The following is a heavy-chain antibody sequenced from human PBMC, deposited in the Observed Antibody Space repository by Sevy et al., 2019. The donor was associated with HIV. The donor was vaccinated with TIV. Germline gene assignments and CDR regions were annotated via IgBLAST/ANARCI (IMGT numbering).Heavy chain of an antibody. D-gene: IGHD3-10*01. J-gene: IGHJ4*02. V-gene: IGHV3-30-3*01. Sequence: GGSLRLSCAASGFTFSSYAMHWVRQAPGKGLEWVVVISYDGSNKYYADSVKGRFTISRDNSKNTLYLQMNSLRAEDTAVYYCARGPKLWFGELYLFDYWGQGTLVTVSS. CDR3: ARGPKLWFGELYLFDY. CDR2: ISYDGSNK. CDR1: GFTFSSYA.